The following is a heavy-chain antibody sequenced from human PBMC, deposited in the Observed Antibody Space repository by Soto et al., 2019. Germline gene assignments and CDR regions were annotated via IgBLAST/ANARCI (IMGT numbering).Heavy chain of an antibody. CDR2: VYYSGST. J-gene: IGHJ6*02. D-gene: IGHD3-3*02. Sequence: ETLSLTCNVSRGSISSYYWSWIRQPPGKGLEWIGYVYYSGSTKYNPSLESRVTISIDTSKNQFSLKLTSVTAADSAVYYCTRDSHYWSDLGGLDTWGQGXTVTVYS. V-gene: IGHV4-59*01. CDR1: RGSISSYY. CDR3: TRDSHYWSDLGGLDT.